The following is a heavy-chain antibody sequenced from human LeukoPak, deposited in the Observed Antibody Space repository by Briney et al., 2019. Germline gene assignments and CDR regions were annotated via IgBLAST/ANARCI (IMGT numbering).Heavy chain of an antibody. CDR3: ARPGRAYYDFWSGYSPDYYYGMGV. CDR1: GYSFTSYW. V-gene: IGHV5-51*01. CDR2: IYPGDSDT. J-gene: IGHJ6*02. Sequence: GESLKISCKGSGYSFTSYWIGWVREVPGKGLEWMGIIYPGDSDTRYSPSFQGQVTISADKSISTAYLQWSSLKASDTAMYYCARPGRAYYDFWSGYSPDYYYGMGVWGQGATVTVSS. D-gene: IGHD3-3*01.